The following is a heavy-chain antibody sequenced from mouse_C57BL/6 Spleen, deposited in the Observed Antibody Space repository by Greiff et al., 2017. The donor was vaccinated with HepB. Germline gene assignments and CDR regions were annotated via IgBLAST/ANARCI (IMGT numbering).Heavy chain of an antibody. Sequence: VKLVESGPGLVAPSQSLSITCTVSGFSLTSYGVSWVRQPPGKGLEWLGVIWGDGSTNYHSALISRLSISKDNSKSQVFLKLNSLQTDDTATYYCAKEEAYYYGSSFYWYFDVWGTGTTVTVSS. D-gene: IGHD1-1*01. CDR2: IWGDGST. CDR1: GFSLTSYG. V-gene: IGHV2-3*01. J-gene: IGHJ1*03. CDR3: AKEEAYYYGSSFYWYFDV.